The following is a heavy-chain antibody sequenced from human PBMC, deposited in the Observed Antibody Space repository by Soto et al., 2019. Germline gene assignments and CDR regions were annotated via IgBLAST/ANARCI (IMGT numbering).Heavy chain of an antibody. Sequence: EVQLSESGGGLVQPGGSLRLSCVGSGFTFGPYTMAWVRQAPGMGLECVSVITGNRGATYYSESVKGRFSICRDNSRNTLHLQMSDLRAGDAGVYYCAQTGPVTARTRFDYWGQGALVTVSS. CDR1: GFTFGPYT. V-gene: IGHV3-23*01. CDR3: AQTGPVTARTRFDY. D-gene: IGHD2-21*02. J-gene: IGHJ4*02. CDR2: ITGNRGAT.